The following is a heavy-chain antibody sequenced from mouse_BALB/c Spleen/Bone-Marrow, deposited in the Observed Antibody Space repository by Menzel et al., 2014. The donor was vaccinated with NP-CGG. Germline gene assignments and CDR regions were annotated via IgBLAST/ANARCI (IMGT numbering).Heavy chain of an antibody. CDR3: ARYRLGTYFDF. J-gene: IGHJ2*01. V-gene: IGHV14-3*02. CDR2: IDPANGNA. Sequence: VQLQQSGAELVKPGASVKLSCTDSGFNIKDTYMHWVKQRPEQGLEWIGRIDPANGNAKYDPKFQGKATVTADTSSNTAYLQLSSLPTEDPAVYYCARYRLGTYFDFWGQGTTRTVSS. CDR1: GFNIKDTY. D-gene: IGHD2-14*01.